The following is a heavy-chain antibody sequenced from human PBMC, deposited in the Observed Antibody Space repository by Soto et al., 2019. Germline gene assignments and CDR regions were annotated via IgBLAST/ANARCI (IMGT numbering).Heavy chain of an antibody. J-gene: IGHJ6*02. CDR3: ARSERTLSYYYGMDV. CDR2: IYHSGTT. V-gene: IGHV4-34*01. CDR1: GGSLSSYY. Sequence: SETLSLTCTVYGGSLSSYYWNWIRQPPGKGLEWIGEIYHSGTTNYNPSLKSRVTISADTSKNQFSLKLTSVTAADTAVYYCARSERTLSYYYGMDVWGQGTTVTVSS.